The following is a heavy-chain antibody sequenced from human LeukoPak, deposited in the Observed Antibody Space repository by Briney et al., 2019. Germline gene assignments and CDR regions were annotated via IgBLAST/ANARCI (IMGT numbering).Heavy chain of an antibody. J-gene: IGHJ4*02. D-gene: IGHD5-24*01. CDR1: GFTFSSYA. Sequence: PGGSLRLSCAVSGFTFSSYAMSWVRQAPGKGLEWVAVIWYDGSNKYYADSVKGRFTISRDNSKNTLYLQMNSLRAEDTAVYYCAKELGMDYFDYWGQGTLVTVSS. CDR2: IWYDGSNK. V-gene: IGHV3-33*06. CDR3: AKELGMDYFDY.